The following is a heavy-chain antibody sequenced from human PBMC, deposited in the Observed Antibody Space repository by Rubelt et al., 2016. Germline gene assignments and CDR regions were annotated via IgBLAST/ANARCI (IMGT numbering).Heavy chain of an antibody. J-gene: IGHJ4*02. CDR1: GYTFTDYF. CDR2: IHPSGGST. Sequence: QAQLVQSGAEVKKPGASVKVSCKASGYTFTDYFVHWVRQAPGQGLEWMGIIHPSGGSTSYAQQFQDRVTMTRDTSTSTVYMELSSLRSEDTAVYYCAGARFCSGGSCWDWGQGTLVTVSS. D-gene: IGHD2-15*01. CDR3: AGARFCSGGSCWD. V-gene: IGHV1-46*03.